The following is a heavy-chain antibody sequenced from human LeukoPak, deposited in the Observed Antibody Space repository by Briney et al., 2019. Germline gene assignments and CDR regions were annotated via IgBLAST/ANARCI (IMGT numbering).Heavy chain of an antibody. CDR1: GYTFTGYY. CDR2: IIPIFGTA. J-gene: IGHJ4*02. CDR3: ARPYCSGGSCHDYFDY. D-gene: IGHD2-15*01. Sequence: GASVKVSCKASGYTFTGYYMHWVRQAPGQGLEWMGGIIPIFGTANYAQKFQGRVTITADESTSTAYMELSSLRSEDTAVYYCARPYCSGGSCHDYFDYWGQGTLVTVSS. V-gene: IGHV1-69*13.